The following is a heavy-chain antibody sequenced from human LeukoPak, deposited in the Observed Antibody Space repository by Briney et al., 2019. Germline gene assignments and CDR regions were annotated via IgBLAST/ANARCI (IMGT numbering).Heavy chain of an antibody. Sequence: GRSLRLSCAASGFTFSSYGMHWVRQAPGKGLEWVAVIWYDGSNKYYADSVKGRFTISRDNSKNTLYLQMNSLRAEDTAVYYCAKGGSLYFDYWGQGTLVTVSS. CDR2: IWYDGSNK. CDR1: GFTFSSYG. CDR3: AKGGSLYFDY. V-gene: IGHV3-33*06. D-gene: IGHD1-26*01. J-gene: IGHJ4*02.